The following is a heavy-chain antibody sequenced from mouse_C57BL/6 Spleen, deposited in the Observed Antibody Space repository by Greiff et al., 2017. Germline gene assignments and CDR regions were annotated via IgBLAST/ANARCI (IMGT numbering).Heavy chain of an antibody. CDR1: GYTFTDYE. CDR2: IDPETGGT. J-gene: IGHJ1*03. V-gene: IGHV1-15*01. Sequence: VQLQQSGAELVRPGASVTLSCNASGYTFTDYEMHWVKQTPVHGLEWIGAIDPETGGTAYNQKFKGKAKLTADKSSSTAYMELRSLTSEYSAVYYCTIADSSGYRYFDVWGTGTAVTVSS. CDR3: TIADSSGYRYFDV. D-gene: IGHD3-2*02.